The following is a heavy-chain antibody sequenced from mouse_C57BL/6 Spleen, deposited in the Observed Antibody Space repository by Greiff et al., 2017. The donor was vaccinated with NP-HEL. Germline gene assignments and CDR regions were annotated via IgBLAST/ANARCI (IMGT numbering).Heavy chain of an antibody. Sequence: DVKLVESGGGLVKPGGSLKLSCAASGFTFSDYGMHWVRQAPEKGLEWVAYISSGSSTIYYADTVKGRFTISRDNAKNTLFLQMTSLRSEDTAMYYCAREITTVVAAGYFDVWGTGTTVTVSS. D-gene: IGHD1-1*01. V-gene: IGHV5-17*01. CDR3: AREITTVVAAGYFDV. CDR1: GFTFSDYG. CDR2: ISSGSSTI. J-gene: IGHJ1*03.